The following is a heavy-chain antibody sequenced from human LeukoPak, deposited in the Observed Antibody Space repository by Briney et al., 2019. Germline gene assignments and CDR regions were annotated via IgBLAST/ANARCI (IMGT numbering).Heavy chain of an antibody. D-gene: IGHD3-10*01. CDR2: INHSGST. J-gene: IGHJ4*02. CDR1: GGSFSSSTYY. CDR3: ARGFMVRGVLHPAIFDY. V-gene: IGHV4-39*07. Sequence: SETLSLTCSVSGGSFSSSTYYWGWIRQPPGKGLEWIGEINHSGSTNYNPSLKSRVTISVDTSKNQFSLKLSSVTAADTAVYYCARGFMVRGVLHPAIFDYWGQGTLVTVSS.